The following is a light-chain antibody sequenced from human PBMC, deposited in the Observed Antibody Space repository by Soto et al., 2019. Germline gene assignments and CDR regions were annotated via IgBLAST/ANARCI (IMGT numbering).Light chain of an antibody. CDR1: SSDVGGYNY. Sequence: QSALTQPASASGSPGQWITISCTGTSSDVGGYNYVSWYQQHPGKAPQLMIYDVSNRPSGVSNRFSGSKSGNTASLTISGLQAEDEADYYCSSYTSSILFGGGTKLTVL. CDR2: DVS. CDR3: SSYTSSIL. V-gene: IGLV2-14*01. J-gene: IGLJ2*01.